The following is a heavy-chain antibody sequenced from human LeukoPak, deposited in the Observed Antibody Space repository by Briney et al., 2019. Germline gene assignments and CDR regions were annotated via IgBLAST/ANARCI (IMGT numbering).Heavy chain of an antibody. CDR3: ARDFDYYYDSSGYPD. Sequence: SETLSLTCTVSGGSISSYYWSWIRQPAGKGLEWIGRIYTSGSTNYNPSLKSRVTTSVDTSKNQFSLKLSSVTAADTAVYYCARDFDYYYDSSGYPDWGQGTLVTVSS. D-gene: IGHD3-22*01. V-gene: IGHV4-4*07. CDR2: IYTSGST. CDR1: GGSISSYY. J-gene: IGHJ4*02.